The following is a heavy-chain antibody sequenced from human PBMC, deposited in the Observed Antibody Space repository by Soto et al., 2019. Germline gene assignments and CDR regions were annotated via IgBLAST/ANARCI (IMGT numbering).Heavy chain of an antibody. D-gene: IGHD6-19*01. CDR3: AKEIAVAGDLDY. CDR1: VFAFSYYG. V-gene: IGHV3-30*18. Sequence: GGSLRLSCVASVFAFSYYGIHWVRQAPGKGLEWVGVISSDGMTKYYADSVKGRFTISRDNSKNTLFLQMDSLRPEDTAVYYCAKEIAVAGDLDYWGHGTLVTVSS. J-gene: IGHJ4*01. CDR2: ISSDGMTK.